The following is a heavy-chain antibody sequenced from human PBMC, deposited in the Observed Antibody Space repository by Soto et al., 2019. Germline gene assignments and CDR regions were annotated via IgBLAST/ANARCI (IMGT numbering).Heavy chain of an antibody. CDR2: INPNNGDT. Sequence: GASVKVSCKASGYTFTGYYMYRVRQAPGPGLERMGWINPNNGDTNYVQKFQGRVTMTTETSTTTSYMELRNLTSDDTAVYFCARDWRGAEGFDPWGQGTLVTVSS. V-gene: IGHV1-2*02. CDR1: GYTFTGYY. D-gene: IGHD3-3*01. J-gene: IGHJ5*02. CDR3: ARDWRGAEGFDP.